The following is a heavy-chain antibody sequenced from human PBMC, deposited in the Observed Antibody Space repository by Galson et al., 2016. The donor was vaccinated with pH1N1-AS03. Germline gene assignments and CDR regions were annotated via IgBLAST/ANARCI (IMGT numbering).Heavy chain of an antibody. D-gene: IGHD6-13*01. CDR2: INPNSGDT. Sequence: SVKVSCKASGYTFTTYYLHWVRQAPGQGLEWMGWINPNSGDTSYAQKFQGRVTMTRDTSISAAFLELSRLRSDDTAVFYCARVLFGIARGECSAFDLWGKGTMVTVSS. CDR1: GYTFTTYY. V-gene: IGHV1-2*02. J-gene: IGHJ3*01. CDR3: ARVLFGIARGECSAFDL.